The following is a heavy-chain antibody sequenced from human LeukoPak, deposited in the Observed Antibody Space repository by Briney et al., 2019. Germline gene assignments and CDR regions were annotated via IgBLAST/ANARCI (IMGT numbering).Heavy chain of an antibody. Sequence: EASVKVSCKASGYTFTNYDINWVRQATGQGLEWMGWMNPNSGNTGYAQKFQGRVTMTRDMSTSTVYMELSSLRSEDTAVYYCASKRSIAAAGTEHYYYYYMDVWGKGTTVTVSS. V-gene: IGHV1-8*01. J-gene: IGHJ6*03. CDR3: ASKRSIAAAGTEHYYYYYMDV. D-gene: IGHD6-13*01. CDR2: MNPNSGNT. CDR1: GYTFTNYD.